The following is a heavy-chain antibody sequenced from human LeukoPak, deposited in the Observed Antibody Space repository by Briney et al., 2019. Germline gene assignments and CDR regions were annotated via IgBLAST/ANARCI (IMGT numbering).Heavy chain of an antibody. Sequence: GGSLRLSCVASGFTFSSYAMSWVRQAPGKGLEWVSAISSNGGGTFYADSVKGRFTVSRDNSKNTLSLQMNSLRAEDTAVYYCAKGSYSGIQRGFDYWGQGTLVTVSS. CDR2: ISSNGGGT. CDR1: GFTFSSYA. J-gene: IGHJ4*02. V-gene: IGHV3-23*01. D-gene: IGHD1-26*01. CDR3: AKGSYSGIQRGFDY.